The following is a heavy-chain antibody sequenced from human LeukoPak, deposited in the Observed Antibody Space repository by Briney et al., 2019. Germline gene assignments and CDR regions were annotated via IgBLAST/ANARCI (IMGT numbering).Heavy chain of an antibody. J-gene: IGHJ1*01. CDR3: ARDPYCSSTSCYGDFQH. CDR1: GFTFSRNA. Sequence: GRSLRLSCAASGFTFSRNAMNWVRQAPGKGLEWVAIISHDGSNIYYADSVKGRFTISRDNSKNTLYLQMNSLRAEDTAVYYCARDPYCSSTSCYGDFQHWGQGTLVTVSS. D-gene: IGHD2-2*01. V-gene: IGHV3-30-3*01. CDR2: ISHDGSNI.